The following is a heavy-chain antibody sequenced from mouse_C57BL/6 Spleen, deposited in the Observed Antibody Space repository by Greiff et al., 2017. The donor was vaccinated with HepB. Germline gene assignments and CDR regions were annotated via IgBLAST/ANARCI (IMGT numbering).Heavy chain of an antibody. CDR2: IYPRSGNT. Sequence: VQLQQSGAELARPGASVKLSCKASGYTFTSYGISWVKQRTGQGLEWIGEIYPRSGNTYYNEKFKGKTTLTADKSSSTAYMELRSLTSADSAVYFCANTPSGPLFDYWGQGTTLTVSS. V-gene: IGHV1-81*01. CDR1: GYTFTSYG. D-gene: IGHD3-2*02. CDR3: ANTPSGPLFDY. J-gene: IGHJ2*01.